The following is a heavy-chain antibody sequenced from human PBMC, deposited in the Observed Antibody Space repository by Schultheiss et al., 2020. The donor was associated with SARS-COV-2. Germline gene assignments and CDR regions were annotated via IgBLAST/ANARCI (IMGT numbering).Heavy chain of an antibody. CDR2: IYYSGST. Sequence: GSLRLSCTVSGGSISSYYWSWIRQPPGKGLEWIGYIYYSGSTNYNPSFKSRVTISVDTSKNQFSLKLSYVTAADTGVYYCARHRDRLRWFDPWGQGTLVTGSS. J-gene: IGHJ5*02. V-gene: IGHV4-59*08. CDR1: GGSISSYY. CDR3: ARHRDRLRWFDP. D-gene: IGHD4-17*01.